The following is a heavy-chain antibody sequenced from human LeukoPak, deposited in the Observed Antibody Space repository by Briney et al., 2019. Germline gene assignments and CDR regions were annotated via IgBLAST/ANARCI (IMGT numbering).Heavy chain of an antibody. V-gene: IGHV1-2*02. CDR2: INPNSGGT. Sequence: ASMKVSCKASGYTFTDYYMHWVRQAPGQGLEWMGWINPNSGGTNYAQKFQGRVTMTRDTSISTAYMELSRLRSDDTAVYYCARELGVTSSGWTWWDYWGQGTLVTVSS. CDR1: GYTFTDYY. J-gene: IGHJ4*02. CDR3: ARELGVTSSGWTWWDY. D-gene: IGHD6-19*01.